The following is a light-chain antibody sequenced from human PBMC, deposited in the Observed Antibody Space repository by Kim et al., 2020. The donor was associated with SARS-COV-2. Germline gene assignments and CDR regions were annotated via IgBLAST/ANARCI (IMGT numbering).Light chain of an antibody. CDR1: KLGDKY. Sequence: SYELTQPPSVSVPPGQTVTITCSGDKLGDKYSSWYQQQPGQAPVLVIYQDTKRPSGIPERFAGSNSGNTATLTISGAQAMDEADYYCQAWDNTWVFGGGTQLTVL. CDR3: QAWDNTWV. V-gene: IGLV3-1*01. J-gene: IGLJ3*02. CDR2: QDT.